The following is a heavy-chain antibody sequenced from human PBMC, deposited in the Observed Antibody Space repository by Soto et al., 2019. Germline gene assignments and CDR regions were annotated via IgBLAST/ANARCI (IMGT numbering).Heavy chain of an antibody. CDR3: AYSSSWYGNYYYGMDV. Sequence: QVQLVQSGAEVKKPGSSVKVSCKASGGTFSSYAISWVRQAPGQGLEWMGGIIPIFGTANYAQKFQGRVTITADESTSTAYMELGSLRSEDTAVYYCAYSSSWYGNYYYGMDVWGQGTTVTVSS. CDR1: GGTFSSYA. V-gene: IGHV1-69*01. J-gene: IGHJ6*02. CDR2: IIPIFGTA. D-gene: IGHD6-13*01.